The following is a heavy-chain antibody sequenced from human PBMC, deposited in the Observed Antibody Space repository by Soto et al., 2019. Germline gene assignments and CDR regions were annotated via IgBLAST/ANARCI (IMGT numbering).Heavy chain of an antibody. J-gene: IGHJ1*01. CDR2: ISYDGSNK. Sequence: PGGSLRLSCAASGFTFSSYGMHWVRQAPGKGLEWVAVISYDGSNKYYADSVKGRFTISRDNSKNTLYLQMNSLRAEDTAVYYCAKGWRLKPSKVPAEYFQHWGQGTLVTVSS. CDR3: AKGWRLKPSKVPAEYFQH. V-gene: IGHV3-30*18. CDR1: GFTFSSYG. D-gene: IGHD6-25*01.